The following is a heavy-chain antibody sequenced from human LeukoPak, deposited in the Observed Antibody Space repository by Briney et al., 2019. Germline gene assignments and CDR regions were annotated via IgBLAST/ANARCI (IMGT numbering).Heavy chain of an antibody. CDR3: ARDSVTNGDYYYYYGMDV. CDR1: GFTFSSYA. Sequence: GGSLRLSCAASGFTFSSYAMSWVRQAPGKGLEWFSAISGSGGSTYYADSVKGRFTISRDNSKNTLYLQMNSLRAEDTAVYYCARDSVTNGDYYYYYGMDVWGQGTTVTVSS. D-gene: IGHD4-11*01. J-gene: IGHJ6*02. CDR2: ISGSGGST. V-gene: IGHV3-23*01.